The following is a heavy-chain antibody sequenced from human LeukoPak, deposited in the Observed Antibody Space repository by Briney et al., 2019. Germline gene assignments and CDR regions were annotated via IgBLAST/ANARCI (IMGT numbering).Heavy chain of an antibody. CDR1: GYSFTTFW. D-gene: IGHD2-21*02. Sequence: GESLKISGEGSGYSFTTFWIGWVRQIPWKGLEWMGIIYPGDYDNIYRSSFQGQVTISADKSISTAYLQWSSLKASDTAMYYCARHGGDSSGWAFDIWGQGTMVIVSS. CDR2: IYPGDYDN. CDR3: ARHGGDSSGWAFDI. V-gene: IGHV5-51*01. J-gene: IGHJ3*02.